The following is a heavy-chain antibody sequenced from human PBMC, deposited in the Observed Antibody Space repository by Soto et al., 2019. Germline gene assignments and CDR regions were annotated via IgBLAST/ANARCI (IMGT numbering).Heavy chain of an antibody. CDR1: GYTFRSST. CDR3: ARGEDV. Sequence: QVPLVQSGAEVREPGASVKVSCKASGYTFRSSTMHWVRQAPGQGLEWMGWINAGNGDTKYSQKFQGRVTINRDTSASTVYLEVGCLRSEDTAVYYCARGEDVWGQGTTVIVSS. CDR2: INAGNGDT. V-gene: IGHV1-3*01. J-gene: IGHJ6*02.